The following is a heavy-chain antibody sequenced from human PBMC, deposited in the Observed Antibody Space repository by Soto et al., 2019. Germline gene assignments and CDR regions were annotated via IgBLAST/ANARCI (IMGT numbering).Heavy chain of an antibody. CDR2: MYNTGST. Sequence: PSETLSLTCTVSGGTISRYYWSWIRQPPGKGLEWIGYMYNTGSTVCNPSLKSRVTISVDTSKNQFSLKLNSVTAADTAVYYCARDLWGYCGTDCYPLDVWGQGTTVTVSS. D-gene: IGHD2-21*02. CDR1: GGTISRYY. J-gene: IGHJ6*02. CDR3: ARDLWGYCGTDCYPLDV. V-gene: IGHV4-59*01.